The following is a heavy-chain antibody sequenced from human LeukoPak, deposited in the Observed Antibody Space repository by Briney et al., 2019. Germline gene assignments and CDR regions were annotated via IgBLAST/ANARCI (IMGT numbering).Heavy chain of an antibody. CDR1: GVSITDYF. Sequence: SETLSLTCTVSGVSITDYFWTWIRQPAGKGLEWIGRVYITGSTYYNPSLKSRVDMSIDTSRNQFSLRLNSVTAADTAVYYCSSSGGHSGESFEFWGQGAPGTVSS. D-gene: IGHD4-23*01. J-gene: IGHJ4*02. V-gene: IGHV4-4*07. CDR3: SSSGGHSGESFEF. CDR2: VYITGST.